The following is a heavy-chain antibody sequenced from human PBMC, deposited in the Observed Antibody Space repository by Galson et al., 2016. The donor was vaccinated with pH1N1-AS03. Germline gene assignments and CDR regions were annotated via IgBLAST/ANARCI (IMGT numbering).Heavy chain of an antibody. D-gene: IGHD5-18*01. CDR3: ARHDLTAYGYVNWFDP. CDR2: ISNSGST. CDR1: GGSINSDYYY. Sequence: SETLSLTCTVSGGSINSDYYYWGWIRQPPGKGLEWIGSISNSGSTYYNPSLKGRVTISVDTSKSQFSLNLSSETAADTAVYYCARHDLTAYGYVNWFDPWGQGTLVTVSS. V-gene: IGHV4-39*01. J-gene: IGHJ5*02.